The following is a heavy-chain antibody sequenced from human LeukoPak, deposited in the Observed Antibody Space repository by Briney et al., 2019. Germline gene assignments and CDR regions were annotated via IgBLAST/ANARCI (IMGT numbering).Heavy chain of an antibody. J-gene: IGHJ4*02. Sequence: ASVKVSSKASGYTFTSYYMHWVRQAPGQGLEWMGLINPSGGSTSYAQKFQGRVTMTRDTSTSTVYMELSSLRSEDTAVYYCASQAPYSSSWYEVDYWGQGTLVTVSS. CDR1: GYTFTSYY. V-gene: IGHV1-46*01. CDR2: INPSGGST. CDR3: ASQAPYSSSWYEVDY. D-gene: IGHD6-13*01.